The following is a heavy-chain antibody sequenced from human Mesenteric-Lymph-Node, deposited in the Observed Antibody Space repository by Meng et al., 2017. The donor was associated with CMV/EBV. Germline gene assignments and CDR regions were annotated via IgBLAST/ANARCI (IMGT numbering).Heavy chain of an antibody. CDR2: ISYDGSNK. J-gene: IGHJ6*02. D-gene: IGHD1-1*01. Sequence: GESLKISCAASGFTFSSYAMHWVRPAPGKGLEWVAVISYDGSNKYYADSVKGRFTISRDNSKNTLYLQMNSLRAEDTAVYYCARDRARTTGTTFYYGMDVWGQGTTVTVSS. CDR1: GFTFSSYA. CDR3: ARDRARTTGTTFYYGMDV. V-gene: IGHV3-30-3*01.